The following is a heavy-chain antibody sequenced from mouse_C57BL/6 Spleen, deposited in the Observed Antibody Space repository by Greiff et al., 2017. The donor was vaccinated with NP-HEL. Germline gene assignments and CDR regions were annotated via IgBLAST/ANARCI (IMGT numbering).Heavy chain of an antibody. D-gene: IGHD1-1*01. CDR1: GYTFTSYW. V-gene: IGHV1-52*01. CDR2: IDPSDSET. Sequence: QVQLQQPGAELVRPGSSVTLSCKASGYTFTSYWMHWVKQRPIQGLEWIGNIDPSDSETHYNQKFKDKATLTVDKSSSTAYMQLSSLTSEDSAVYYCARGYGPWFAYWGQGTLVTVSA. CDR3: ARGYGPWFAY. J-gene: IGHJ3*01.